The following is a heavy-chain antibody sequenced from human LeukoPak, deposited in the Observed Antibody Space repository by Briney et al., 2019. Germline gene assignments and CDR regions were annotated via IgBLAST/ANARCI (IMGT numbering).Heavy chain of an antibody. CDR2: TYYRSKWYN. Sequence: SQTLSLTCAISGDSVSSNIAAWNWIRQSPSRGLEWLGRTYYRSKWYNDYAVSVKSRITINPDTSKNQFSLQLNSVTPEDTAVYYCARDFAYGDYGSYYYYGMDVWGQGTTVTVSS. J-gene: IGHJ6*02. V-gene: IGHV6-1*01. CDR1: GDSVSSNIAA. CDR3: ARDFAYGDYGSYYYYGMDV. D-gene: IGHD4-17*01.